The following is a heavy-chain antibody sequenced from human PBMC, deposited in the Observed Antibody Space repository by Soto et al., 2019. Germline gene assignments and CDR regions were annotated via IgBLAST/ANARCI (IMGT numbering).Heavy chain of an antibody. CDR2: IYHSGST. CDR1: GGSISSSNW. J-gene: IGHJ4*02. Sequence: SETLSLTCAVSGGSISSSNWWSWVRQPPGKGLEWVGEIYHSGSTNYNPSLKSRVAISVDKSKNQFSLKLSSVTAADTAVYYCARWLRSDFWSGYYTYWGQGTLVTVSS. D-gene: IGHD3-3*01. V-gene: IGHV4-4*02. CDR3: ARWLRSDFWSGYYTY.